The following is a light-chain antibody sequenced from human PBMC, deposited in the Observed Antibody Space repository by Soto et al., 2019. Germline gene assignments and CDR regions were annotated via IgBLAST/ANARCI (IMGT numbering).Light chain of an antibody. CDR1: QNINNY. Sequence: DIQMTHAPSSLSSSVVYRVTITCQASQNINNYLNWYQQKPGRAPKLLIYDASNLEAGVPSRFRGSGSGTDFTFTISRLQPEDIATYYCQQYENLPTLGQGTRLEIK. J-gene: IGKJ5*01. CDR3: QQYENLPT. CDR2: DAS. V-gene: IGKV1-33*01.